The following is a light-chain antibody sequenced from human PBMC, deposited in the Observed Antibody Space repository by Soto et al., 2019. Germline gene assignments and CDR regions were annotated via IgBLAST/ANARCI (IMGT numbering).Light chain of an antibody. CDR3: QQYSSYSPYT. V-gene: IGKV1-5*03. Sequence: DIQMTQSPSTLSASVGDRVTITYRASQSISRWLAWYLQKPGKAPKLLIYKASTLQDGVPSRFSGSGSGTEFTLTISSLQPDDVATYYCQQYSSYSPYTFGQGTKLEIK. CDR2: KAS. J-gene: IGKJ2*01. CDR1: QSISRW.